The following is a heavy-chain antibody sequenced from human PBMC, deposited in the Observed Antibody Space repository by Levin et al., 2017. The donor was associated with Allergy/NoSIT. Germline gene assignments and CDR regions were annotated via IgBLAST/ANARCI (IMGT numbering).Heavy chain of an antibody. CDR1: GFTFSSYG. CDR2: TSYDGKNK. CDR3: VKSPTHYYGSGSCFSRHCDYGMDV. V-gene: IGHV3-30*18. D-gene: IGHD3-10*01. Sequence: GGSLRLSCAVSGFTFSSYGMHWVRQAPGKGLEWVAVTSYDGKNKYYADSVKGRFTISRDNSNHTPFPQMNSLRAEDTAVYYCVKSPTHYYGSGSCFSRHCDYGMDVWGQGTTVTVSS. J-gene: IGHJ6*02.